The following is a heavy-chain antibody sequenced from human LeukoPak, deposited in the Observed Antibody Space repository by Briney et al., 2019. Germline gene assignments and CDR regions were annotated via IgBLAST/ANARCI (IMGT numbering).Heavy chain of an antibody. J-gene: IGHJ4*02. D-gene: IGHD4-17*01. V-gene: IGHV1-69*13. CDR1: GGTFSSYA. Sequence: ASVKVSCKASGGTFSSYAISWVRQAPGQGLEWMGGIIPIFGTANYAQKFQGRVTITADESTSTAYMELSSLRSEDTAVYYCARDRDYGDYNLRDRYFDYWGQGTLVTVSS. CDR2: IIPIFGTA. CDR3: ARDRDYGDYNLRDRYFDY.